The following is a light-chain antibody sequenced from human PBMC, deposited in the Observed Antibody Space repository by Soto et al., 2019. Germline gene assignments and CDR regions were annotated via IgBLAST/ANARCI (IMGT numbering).Light chain of an antibody. Sequence: DIVMTQSPDSLAVSLGERATITCKSSQSVLYSSNNMNYLAWYLQKPGQSPQLLIYLGSNRASGVPDRFSGSGSGTDFTLKISRVEAEDVGVYYCMQALQTPLTFGGGTKV. V-gene: IGKV2-28*01. CDR1: QSVLYSSNNMNY. J-gene: IGKJ4*01. CDR3: MQALQTPLT. CDR2: LGS.